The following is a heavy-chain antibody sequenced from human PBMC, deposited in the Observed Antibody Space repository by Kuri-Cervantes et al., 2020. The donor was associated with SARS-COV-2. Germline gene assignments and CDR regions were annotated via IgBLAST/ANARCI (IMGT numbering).Heavy chain of an antibody. D-gene: IGHD6-13*01. CDR3: ARVQQLVPRT. Sequence: SVKVSCKASGGTFSSYAISRVQQAPGQGLEWMGIINPSGGRTSYAQKFQGRVTITADKSTSTAYMELSSLRSEDTAVYYGARVQQLVPRTWGQGTLVTVSS. CDR2: INPSGGRT. J-gene: IGHJ5*02. V-gene: IGHV1-69*04. CDR1: GGTFSSYA.